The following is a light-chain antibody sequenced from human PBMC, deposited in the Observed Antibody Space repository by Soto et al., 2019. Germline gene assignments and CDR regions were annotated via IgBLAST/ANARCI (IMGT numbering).Light chain of an antibody. CDR3: QQANSFPLT. Sequence: DIQMTQSPYSVSASVGDRVTITCRASQGISSWLDWYQQKPGKAPKLLSYAASSLQSGEPSRYSGSGSGPDFTLTRSSLQPEDFATYYYQQANSFPLTFGGGTKVEIK. V-gene: IGKV1D-12*01. CDR1: QGISSW. J-gene: IGKJ4*01. CDR2: AAS.